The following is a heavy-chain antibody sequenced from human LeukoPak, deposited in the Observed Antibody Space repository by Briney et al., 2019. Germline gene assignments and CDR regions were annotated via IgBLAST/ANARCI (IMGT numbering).Heavy chain of an antibody. CDR2: INHSGST. CDR3: ARQRGNDYGDLEFDY. D-gene: IGHD4-17*01. V-gene: IGHV4-34*01. Sequence: SETLSLTCAVYGGSFSGYYWSWIRQPPGKGLEWIGEINHSGSTNYNPSLKSRVTISVDTSKNQFSLKLSSVTAADTAVYYCARQRGNDYGDLEFDYWGQGTLVTVSS. CDR1: GGSFSGYY. J-gene: IGHJ4*02.